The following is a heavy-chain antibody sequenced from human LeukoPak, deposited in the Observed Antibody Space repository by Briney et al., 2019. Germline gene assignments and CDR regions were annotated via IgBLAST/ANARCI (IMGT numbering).Heavy chain of an antibody. D-gene: IGHD1-26*01. V-gene: IGHV1-2*04. Sequence: ASVKVSCKASGYTFTGYYMHWVRQAPGQGLEWMGWINPNSGGTNYAQKFQGWVTMTRDTSISTAHMELSRLRSDDTAVYYCARAGEVGAPRGHYYYMDVWGKGTTVTVSS. CDR1: GYTFTGYY. J-gene: IGHJ6*03. CDR3: ARAGEVGAPRGHYYYMDV. CDR2: INPNSGGT.